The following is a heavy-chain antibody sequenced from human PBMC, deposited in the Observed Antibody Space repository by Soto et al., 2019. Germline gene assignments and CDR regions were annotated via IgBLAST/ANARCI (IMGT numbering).Heavy chain of an antibody. D-gene: IGHD3-3*01. V-gene: IGHV1-18*01. CDR2: ISAYNGNT. Sequence: GASVKVSCKASGYTFTSYGISWVRQAPGQGLEWMGWISAYNGNTNYAQKLQGGVTMTTDTSTSTAYMELRSLRSDDTAVYYCAREVEWLLSQGAFDIWGQGTMVTVSS. CDR3: AREVEWLLSQGAFDI. CDR1: GYTFTSYG. J-gene: IGHJ3*02.